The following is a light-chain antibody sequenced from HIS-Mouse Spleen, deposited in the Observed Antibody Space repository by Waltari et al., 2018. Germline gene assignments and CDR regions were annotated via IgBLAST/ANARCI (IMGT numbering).Light chain of an antibody. CDR1: KLGDKY. CDR2: QDS. J-gene: IGLJ1*01. CDR3: QAWDSSTAV. V-gene: IGLV3-1*01. Sequence: SYELTQPPSVSVSPGQTASITCSGDKLGDKYACWYQQKPGQSPVLVIYQDSKRPSGLPERFAGSNSGNTATLTISGTQAMDEADYYGQAWDSSTAVFGTGTKVTVL.